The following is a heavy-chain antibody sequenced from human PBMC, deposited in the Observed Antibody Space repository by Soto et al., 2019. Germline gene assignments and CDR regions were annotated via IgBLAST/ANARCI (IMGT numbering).Heavy chain of an antibody. CDR1: GYTLTELS. V-gene: IGHV1-24*01. D-gene: IGHD3-3*01. CDR2: FDPEDGET. Sequence: GASVKVSCKVSGYTLTELSMHWVRQAPGKGLEWMGGFDPEDGETIYAQKFQGRVTMTEDTSTDTAYMELSSLRSEDTAVYYFATVSPHDFWSGWDYYYYGMDVWGQGTTVTVSS. CDR3: ATVSPHDFWSGWDYYYYGMDV. J-gene: IGHJ6*02.